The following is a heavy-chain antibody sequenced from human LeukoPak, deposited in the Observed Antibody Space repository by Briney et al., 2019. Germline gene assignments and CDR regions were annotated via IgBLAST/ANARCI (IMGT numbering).Heavy chain of an antibody. Sequence: EGSLRLSCAASAFTFSDYSMNWVRQAPGKGLEWVSYISGRSSTIYYADSVKGRFTISRDNAKNLMYLQMNSLRAEDTAVYYCARDRIKSGSYYFDYWGQGTLVTVSS. D-gene: IGHD1-26*01. CDR3: ARDRIKSGSYYFDY. CDR2: ISGRSSTI. CDR1: AFTFSDYS. J-gene: IGHJ4*02. V-gene: IGHV3-48*01.